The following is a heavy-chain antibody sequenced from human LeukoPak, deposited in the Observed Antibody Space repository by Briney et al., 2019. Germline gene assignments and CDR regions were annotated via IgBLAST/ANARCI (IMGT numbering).Heavy chain of an antibody. Sequence: SETLSLTCTASGVSISSYYWSWIRQPPGKGLEWIWYIYYSGSTNYNPSPKSRLTISADTSTHPSSLKPSSVTAAATAVYYCARCLWFGESPDAFDIWGQGKMVTVSS. CDR2: IYYSGST. CDR3: ARCLWFGESPDAFDI. J-gene: IGHJ3*02. V-gene: IGHV4-59*01. CDR1: GVSISSYY. D-gene: IGHD3-10*01.